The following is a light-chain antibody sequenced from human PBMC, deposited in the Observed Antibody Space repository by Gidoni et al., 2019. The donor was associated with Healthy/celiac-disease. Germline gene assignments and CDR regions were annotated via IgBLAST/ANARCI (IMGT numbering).Light chain of an antibody. CDR3: QQYNNWPWT. J-gene: IGKJ1*01. CDR1: QSVSSN. V-gene: IGKV3-15*01. Sequence: EIVMTQSPATLSVSPGERATLSCRASQSVSSNLAWYQQKPGQAPRLLIYGASTRATGSPARFSGSGSGTEFTLTISSLQSEDFAVYYCQQYNNWPWTFXXXTKVEIK. CDR2: GAS.